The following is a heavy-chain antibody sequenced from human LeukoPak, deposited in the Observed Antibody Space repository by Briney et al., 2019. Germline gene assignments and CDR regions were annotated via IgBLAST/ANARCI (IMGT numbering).Heavy chain of an antibody. CDR3: VRVPEGDSRPCDS. V-gene: IGHV4-34*01. J-gene: IGHJ4*02. D-gene: IGHD2-21*01. CDR2: IAHGGGT. Sequence: SETLSLTCAVYGGSFSGYYWTFVRQTPGKGLEWIGEIAHGGGTNYHPSLQSRVSTSIDTSKKQFSLRLRSVTAADTAIYFCVRVPEGDSRPCDSWGQGTLVTVSS. CDR1: GGSFSGYY.